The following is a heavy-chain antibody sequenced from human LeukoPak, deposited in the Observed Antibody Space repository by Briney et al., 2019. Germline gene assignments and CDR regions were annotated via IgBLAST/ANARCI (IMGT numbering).Heavy chain of an antibody. J-gene: IGHJ4*02. D-gene: IGHD2-21*02. CDR2: IWFDGSNY. Sequence: GGSLRLSCAASGFTFSTFGMHWVRQAPGKGLEWVAVIWFDGSNYYYADSVKGRFTISRDNSKNTLYLQMNSLRAEDTAVYYCARDSCGGDCYPYTFDYWGQGTLVTVSS. CDR1: GFTFSTFG. CDR3: ARDSCGGDCYPYTFDY. V-gene: IGHV3-33*01.